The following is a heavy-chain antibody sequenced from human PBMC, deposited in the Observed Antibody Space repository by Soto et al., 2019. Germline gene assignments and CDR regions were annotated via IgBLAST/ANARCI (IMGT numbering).Heavy chain of an antibody. CDR2: MYDSGST. Sequence: QVQLQESGPGLVKPSQTLSLTCTVSGGSISGGGYYWSWIRQHPGKGLEWIGYMYDSGSTYYNPSHKSQATISLDTSKNQFSLKLSSVTAADTAVYYCATERVGVIGANPSQCSPDNYLHSWREGPLITFSS. CDR3: ATERVGVIGANPSQCSPDNYLHS. CDR1: GGSISGGGYY. D-gene: IGHD1-26*01. V-gene: IGHV4-31*01. J-gene: IGHJ4*02.